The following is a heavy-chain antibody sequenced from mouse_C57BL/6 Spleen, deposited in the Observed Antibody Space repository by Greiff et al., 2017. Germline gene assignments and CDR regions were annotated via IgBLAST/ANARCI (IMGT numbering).Heavy chain of an antibody. J-gene: IGHJ4*01. D-gene: IGHD3-2*02. CDR3: ARFPQSSGVGAMDY. Sequence: QVQLQQPGAELVMPGASVKLSCKASGYTFTSYWMHWVKQRPGQGLEWIGEIDPSDSYTNYNQKFKGKSTLTVDKSSSTAYMQLSSLTSEDSAVYYCARFPQSSGVGAMDYWGQGTSVTVSS. V-gene: IGHV1-69*01. CDR2: IDPSDSYT. CDR1: GYTFTSYW.